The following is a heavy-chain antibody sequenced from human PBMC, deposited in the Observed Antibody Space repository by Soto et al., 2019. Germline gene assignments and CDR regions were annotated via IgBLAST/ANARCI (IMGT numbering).Heavy chain of an antibody. J-gene: IGHJ5*02. Sequence: SETLSLTCTVSGGSISSYYWSWIRQPPGKGLEWIGEINHSGSTNYNPSLKSRVTISVDTSKNQFSLKLSSVTAADTAVYYCARSPYAFGSGTPGWLDPWGQGTLVTVSS. CDR3: ARSPYAFGSGTPGWLDP. CDR1: GGSISSYY. D-gene: IGHD3-10*01. CDR2: INHSGST. V-gene: IGHV4-34*01.